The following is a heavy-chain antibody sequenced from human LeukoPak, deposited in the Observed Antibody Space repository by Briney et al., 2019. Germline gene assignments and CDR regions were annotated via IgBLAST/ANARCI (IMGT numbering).Heavy chain of an antibody. D-gene: IGHD6-19*01. V-gene: IGHV3-64*01. J-gene: IGHJ4*02. CDR3: ARRAPGYSSGWLDY. CDR1: GFTFSTYA. CDR2: ISSSGGST. Sequence: GGSLRLSCAASGFTFSTYAMHWVRQAPGKGLEYVSAISSSGGSTFYANSVKGRFTISRDNFKNTLYLQMGSLRAEDMALYYCARRAPGYSSGWLDYWGQGTLVTVSS.